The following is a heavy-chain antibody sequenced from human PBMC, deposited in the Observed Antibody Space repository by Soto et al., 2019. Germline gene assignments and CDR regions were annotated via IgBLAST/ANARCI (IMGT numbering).Heavy chain of an antibody. J-gene: IGHJ4*02. CDR3: ARVTTVTRGYFDF. D-gene: IGHD4-17*01. CDR1: GFSLKNARMG. CDR2: SFSNGEK. V-gene: IGHV2-26*01. Sequence: QVTLKESGPVLVKPTETLTLTCTVSGFSLKNARMGVSWIRQSPGKALEWLAHSFSNGEKSFRTSLKSRVTGYKDTSKSQVVLTMTNMDPVDTATYFCARVTTVTRGYFDFWGQGAMVTVSP.